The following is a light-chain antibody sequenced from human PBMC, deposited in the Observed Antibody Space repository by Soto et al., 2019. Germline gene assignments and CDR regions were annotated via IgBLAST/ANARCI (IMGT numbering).Light chain of an antibody. CDR3: SSYTDRNNLV. Sequence: QSVLTQPPSASRSPGQSVTISCTGTSSDIGGYNSVSWYQQHPGKAPKVMIYDVSKRPSGVPDRFSGSKSGNTASLTVSALQAEDEADYYCSSYTDRNNLVFGTGTKVTVL. CDR2: DVS. J-gene: IGLJ1*01. CDR1: SSDIGGYNS. V-gene: IGLV2-8*02.